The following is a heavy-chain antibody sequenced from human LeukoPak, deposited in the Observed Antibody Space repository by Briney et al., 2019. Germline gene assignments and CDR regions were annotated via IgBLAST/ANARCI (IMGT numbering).Heavy chain of an antibody. J-gene: IGHJ4*02. CDR3: ARETPGAGHFDY. Sequence: SETLSLTCTVSGGPINYYYWMWIRQPPGKGLEWIGYIYYSGGTHYNPSLKSRVTMLVDTSKNQFSLKLTAVTAADTAVYYCARETPGAGHFDYWGQGSLVTVSS. V-gene: IGHV4-59*01. CDR2: IYYSGGT. D-gene: IGHD7-27*01. CDR1: GGPINYYY.